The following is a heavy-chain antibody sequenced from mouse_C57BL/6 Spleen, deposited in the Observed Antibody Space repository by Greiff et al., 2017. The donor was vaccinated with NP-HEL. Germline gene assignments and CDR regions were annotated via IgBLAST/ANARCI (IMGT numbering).Heavy chain of an antibody. D-gene: IGHD2-3*01. V-gene: IGHV14-3*01. Sequence: VQLQQSVAELVRPGASVKLSCTASGFNIKNTYMHWVKQRPEQGLEWIGRIDPANGNTKYAPKFQGKATITADTSSNTAYLQLSSLTSEDTAIYYCASPRSYDPTWCAYWGQGTLVTVSA. CDR1: GFNIKNTY. J-gene: IGHJ3*01. CDR2: IDPANGNT. CDR3: ASPRSYDPTWCAY.